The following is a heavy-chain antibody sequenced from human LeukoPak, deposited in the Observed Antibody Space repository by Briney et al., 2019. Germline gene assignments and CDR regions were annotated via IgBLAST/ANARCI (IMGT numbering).Heavy chain of an antibody. Sequence: GGSLRLSCAASGFTFSSYGMHWIRQAPGKGLEWVAFIRYDGSNKYYADSVKGRFTISRDNSKNTLYLQMNSLRAEDTAVYYCAKPARTDYADYWGQGTLVTVSS. D-gene: IGHD1-14*01. CDR3: AKPARTDYADY. V-gene: IGHV3-30*02. J-gene: IGHJ4*02. CDR1: GFTFSSYG. CDR2: IRYDGSNK.